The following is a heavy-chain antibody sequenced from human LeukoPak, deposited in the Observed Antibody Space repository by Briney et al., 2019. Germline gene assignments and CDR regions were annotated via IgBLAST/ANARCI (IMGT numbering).Heavy chain of an antibody. D-gene: IGHD3-10*01. J-gene: IGHJ4*02. Sequence: PGESLKISSKGSGYSFTSYWIGWVRQMPGKGLEWMGIIYPGDSDTRYSPSFQGQVTISADKSISTAYLQWSSLKASDTAMYYCARLTMVRGVIRLFDYWGQGTLVTVSS. CDR1: GYSFTSYW. V-gene: IGHV5-51*01. CDR2: IYPGDSDT. CDR3: ARLTMVRGVIRLFDY.